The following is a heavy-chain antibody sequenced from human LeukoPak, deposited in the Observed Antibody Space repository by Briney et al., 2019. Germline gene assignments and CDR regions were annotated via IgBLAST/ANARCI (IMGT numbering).Heavy chain of an antibody. CDR2: ISGSGGST. J-gene: IGHJ4*02. CDR1: EFTFSSYA. V-gene: IGHV3-23*01. CDR3: AKKRVAVAGTHYFDY. D-gene: IGHD6-19*01. Sequence: GGSLRLSCAASEFTFSSYAMSWVRQAPGKGLEWVSGISGSGGSTYYADSVKGRFTISRDNSKNTLYLQMNTLRAEDTAVYYCAKKRVAVAGTHYFDYWGQGTLVTVSS.